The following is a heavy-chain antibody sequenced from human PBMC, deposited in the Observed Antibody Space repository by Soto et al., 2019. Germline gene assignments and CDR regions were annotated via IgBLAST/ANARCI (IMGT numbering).Heavy chain of an antibody. J-gene: IGHJ6*02. V-gene: IGHV3-30*03. CDR1: GFTFSSYG. D-gene: IGHD6-25*01. Sequence: GGSLRLSCAASGFTFSSYGMHWVRQAPGKGLEWVAVISYDGSNKYYADSVKGRFTISRDNSKNTLYLQMNSLRAEDTAVYYCARKRLLYYYYGMDVWGQGTTVTVSS. CDR2: ISYDGSNK. CDR3: ARKRLLYYYYGMDV.